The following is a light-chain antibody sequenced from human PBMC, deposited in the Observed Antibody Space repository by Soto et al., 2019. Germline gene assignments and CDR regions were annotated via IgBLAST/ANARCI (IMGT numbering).Light chain of an antibody. V-gene: IGKV3-15*01. CDR3: QKYNNWPWT. J-gene: IGKJ1*01. CDR1: QSVSSY. CDR2: GAS. Sequence: EIVLTQSPATLSLSPGERATLSCRASQSVSSYLAWYQQKPGQAPRLLIYGASTRATGIPARFSGSGSGTEFTLTISSLQSEDFAVYYCQKYNNWPWTFGQGTKVDIK.